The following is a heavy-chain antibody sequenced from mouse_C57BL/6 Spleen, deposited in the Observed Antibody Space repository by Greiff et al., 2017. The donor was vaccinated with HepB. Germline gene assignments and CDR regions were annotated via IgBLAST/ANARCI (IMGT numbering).Heavy chain of an antibody. Sequence: VQLKQSGPELVKPGASVKISCKASGYSFTVYNMNWVKQSNGKSLEWIGVINPNYGTTSYNQKFKGKATLTVDQSSSTAYMQLNSLTSEDSAVYYCAPYYDYGYAMDYWGQGTSVTVSS. V-gene: IGHV1-39*01. CDR3: APYYDYGYAMDY. J-gene: IGHJ4*01. CDR2: INPNYGTT. D-gene: IGHD2-4*01. CDR1: GYSFTVYN.